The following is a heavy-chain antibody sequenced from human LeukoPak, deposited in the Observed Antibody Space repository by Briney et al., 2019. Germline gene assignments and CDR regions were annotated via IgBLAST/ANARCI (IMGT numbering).Heavy chain of an antibody. CDR3: ASSVEDDYGDYVIDY. V-gene: IGHV4-34*01. CDR1: GGSFSDYY. D-gene: IGHD4-17*01. CDR2: IYYSGST. J-gene: IGHJ4*02. Sequence: SETLSLTCAVYGGSFSDYYWSWIRQHPGKGLEWIGYIYYSGSTYYNPSLKSRVTISVDTSKNQFSLKLSSVTAADTAVYYCASSVEDDYGDYVIDYWGQGTLVTVSS.